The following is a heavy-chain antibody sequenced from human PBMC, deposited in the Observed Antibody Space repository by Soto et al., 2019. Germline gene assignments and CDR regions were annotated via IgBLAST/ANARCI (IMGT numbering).Heavy chain of an antibody. CDR3: ARGRSPSDYYYGGMDG. J-gene: IGHJ6*02. Sequence: SETLSLTCAVYGGSFSGYYWSWIRQPPGKGLEWIGEINHSGSTTYNPSLKSRVTVSVDKSKNQFSLKLSSVTDADTAVYYCARGRSPSDYYYGGMDGRGQGYTV. V-gene: IGHV4-34*01. CDR1: GGSFSGYY. CDR2: INHSGST.